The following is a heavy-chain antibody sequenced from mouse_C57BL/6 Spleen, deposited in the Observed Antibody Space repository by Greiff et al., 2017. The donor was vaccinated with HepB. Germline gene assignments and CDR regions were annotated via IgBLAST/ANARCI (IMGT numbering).Heavy chain of an antibody. D-gene: IGHD1-1*01. CDR1: GYTFTSYW. Sequence: QVQLQQPGAELVKPGASVKLSCKASGYTFTSYWMQWVKQRPGQGLEWIGEIDPSDSYTNYNQKFKGKATLTVDTSSSTAYMQLSSLTSEDSAVYYCARKGYYGSSPKYFDVWGTGTTVTVSS. J-gene: IGHJ1*03. CDR2: IDPSDSYT. CDR3: ARKGYYGSSPKYFDV. V-gene: IGHV1-50*01.